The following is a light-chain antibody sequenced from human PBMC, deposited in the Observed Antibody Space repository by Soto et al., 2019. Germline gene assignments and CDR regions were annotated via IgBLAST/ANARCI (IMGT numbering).Light chain of an antibody. CDR1: SRDVGGYNY. CDR3: SSYASSSTLV. CDR2: DVS. Sequence: QSALTQPVSVSGSLGQSITISCTGTSRDVGGYNYVSWYQQHPGKAPKLIIYDVSNRPSGVSNRFSGSKSGNTASLTISGLQAEDEYDYYCSSYASSSTLVFGGGTKVTVL. V-gene: IGLV2-14*01. J-gene: IGLJ2*01.